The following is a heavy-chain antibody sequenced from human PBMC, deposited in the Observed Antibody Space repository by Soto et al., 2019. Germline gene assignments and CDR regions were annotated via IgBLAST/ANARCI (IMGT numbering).Heavy chain of an antibody. D-gene: IGHD5-12*01. Sequence: EVQLVESGGGLVQPGGSLRLSCAASGFTSNSYSRNWVRQATEKVLEWISYISSSSSTIYYADSVKGRFTISRDNAKNSLYLQMNSLRAEDTAVYYCARQWDGDGYNSGWFYPLGQGTLVTVSS. CDR2: ISSSSSTI. J-gene: IGHJ5*02. CDR1: GFTSNSYS. V-gene: IGHV3-48*01. CDR3: ARQWDGDGYNSGWFYP.